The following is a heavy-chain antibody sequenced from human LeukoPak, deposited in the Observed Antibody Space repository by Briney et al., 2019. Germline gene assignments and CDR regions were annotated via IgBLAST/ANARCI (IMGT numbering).Heavy chain of an antibody. V-gene: IGHV1-18*01. J-gene: IGHJ6*03. D-gene: IGHD3-22*01. CDR1: GYTFTSYG. Sequence: ASVKVSCKASGYTFTSYGISWVRQAPGQGLEWMGWISAYNGNTNYAQKLQGRVTMTTDTSTSTAYMELRSLRSDDTAVYYCAKLSHDSGGYYYYYYYMDVWGKGTTVTVSS. CDR2: ISAYNGNT. CDR3: AKLSHDSGGYYYYYYYMDV.